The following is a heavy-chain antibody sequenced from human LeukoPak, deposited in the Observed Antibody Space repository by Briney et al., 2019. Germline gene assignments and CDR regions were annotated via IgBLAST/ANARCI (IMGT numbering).Heavy chain of an antibody. J-gene: IGHJ3*02. D-gene: IGHD3-3*01. V-gene: IGHV3-48*03. CDR1: GFTFSTYE. CDR3: ARGLSYYDFWSGYSPAFDI. CDR2: IGSSGSTI. Sequence: GGSLRLSCEASGFTFSTYEMNWVRQTPGKGLEWVSCIGSSGSTIYYADSVKGRFTISRDNAKNTLYLQMNSLRAEDTAVYYCARGLSYYDFWSGYSPAFDIWGQGTMVTVSS.